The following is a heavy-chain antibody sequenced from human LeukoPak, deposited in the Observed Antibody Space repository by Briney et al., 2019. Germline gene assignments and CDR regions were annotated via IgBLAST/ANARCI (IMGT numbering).Heavy chain of an antibody. Sequence: SVKVSCKVSGGTFSSYAISWVRQAPGQGLEWMGRIIPILGIANYAQKFQGRVTITADKSTSTAYMELSSLRSEDTAVYYCARASGYGGPADYWGQGTLVTVSS. J-gene: IGHJ4*02. V-gene: IGHV1-69*04. CDR3: ARASGYGGPADY. CDR2: IIPILGIA. D-gene: IGHD4-23*01. CDR1: GGTFSSYA.